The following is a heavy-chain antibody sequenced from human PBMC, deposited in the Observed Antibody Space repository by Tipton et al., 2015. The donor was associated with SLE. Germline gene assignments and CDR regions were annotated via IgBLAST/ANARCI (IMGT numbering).Heavy chain of an antibody. Sequence: GLVKPSETLSLICVVSDDSLSSSYWSWIRQPPGKGLEWIASLDDSGNTNYNPSLKSRVTISVDTSKNQFSLKLSSVTAADTAVYYCASPMLSNWYFDLWGRGTLVTVSS. CDR3: ASPMLSNWYFDL. CDR2: LDDSGNT. V-gene: IGHV4-4*08. CDR1: DDSLSSSY. J-gene: IGHJ2*01. D-gene: IGHD2-8*01.